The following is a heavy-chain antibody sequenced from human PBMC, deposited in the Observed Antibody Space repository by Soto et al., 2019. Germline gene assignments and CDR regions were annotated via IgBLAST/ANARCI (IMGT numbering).Heavy chain of an antibody. V-gene: IGHV3-23*01. D-gene: IGHD5-12*01. Sequence: EVQLLESGGDLVQPGGSQRLSCSASGFTFSSYAMSWARQAPGKGLEWVSVISGSGDTTYSAESVKGRFTISRDNSKNTVYLQMKSLRDEDTAVYYWAKDYYSGYEWRDYYHVLDFWGRGTTVTVSS. CDR2: ISGSGDTT. J-gene: IGHJ6*02. CDR3: AKDYYSGYEWRDYYHVLDF. CDR1: GFTFSSYA.